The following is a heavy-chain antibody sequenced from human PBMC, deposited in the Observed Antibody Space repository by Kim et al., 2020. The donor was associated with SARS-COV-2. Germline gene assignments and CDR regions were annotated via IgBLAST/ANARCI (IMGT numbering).Heavy chain of an antibody. CDR2: ISYDGSNK. V-gene: IGHV3-30*03. Sequence: GGSLRLSCAASGFTFSSYGMHWVRQAPGKGLEWVAVISYDGSNKYYADSVKGRFTISRDNSKNTLYLQMNSLRAEDTAVYYCASPVSPLGDYGMDVWGQGTTVTVSS. D-gene: IGHD3-16*01. CDR3: ASPVSPLGDYGMDV. CDR1: GFTFSSYG. J-gene: IGHJ6*02.